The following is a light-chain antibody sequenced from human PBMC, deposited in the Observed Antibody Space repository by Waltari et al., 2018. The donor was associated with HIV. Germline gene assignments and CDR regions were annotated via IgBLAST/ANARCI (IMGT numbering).Light chain of an antibody. V-gene: IGLV3-21*04. CDR1: DVGTKS. CDR3: QVWDSNSDHYV. J-gene: IGLJ1*01. Sequence: SYVLTQPPSVSVAPGETARITCGGSDVGTKSVHWYQQKQGQAPMLVIFFDSDRSSGIPDRFSGSDSGNTATLTISGVEAGDEADYYCQVWDSNSDHYVFGTGTRVTVL. CDR2: FDS.